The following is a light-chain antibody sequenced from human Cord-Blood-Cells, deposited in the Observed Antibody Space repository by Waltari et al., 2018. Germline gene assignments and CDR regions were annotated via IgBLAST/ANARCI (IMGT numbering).Light chain of an antibody. CDR3: SSYTSSSTWV. CDR1: SSAAGGSHS. V-gene: IGLV2-14*01. Sequence: SPLTQPPPVSGSPGQSIPISCTRPSSAAGGSHSVSWYQQHPGKAPKLMICDVSNRPSGVSNRFSGSKSGNTASLTISGLQAEDEADYYCSSYTSSSTWVFGGGTKLTVL. J-gene: IGLJ3*02. CDR2: DVS.